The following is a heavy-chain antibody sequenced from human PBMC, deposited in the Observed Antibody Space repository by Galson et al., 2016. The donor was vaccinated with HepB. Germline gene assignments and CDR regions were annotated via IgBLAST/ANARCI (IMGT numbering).Heavy chain of an antibody. Sequence: SETLSLTCTVSGGSIKSHYWSWIRQPPGKGLEWIGYIYHSGRTNSNPSLKSRVTISIDTSKNQFSLKLNSVTAADTAAYYFARDSYFDSSGYFYDVFDSWGQGTMVTVPS. V-gene: IGHV4-59*11. CDR2: IYHSGRT. J-gene: IGHJ3*01. CDR1: GGSIKSHY. D-gene: IGHD3-22*01. CDR3: ARDSYFDSSGYFYDVFDS.